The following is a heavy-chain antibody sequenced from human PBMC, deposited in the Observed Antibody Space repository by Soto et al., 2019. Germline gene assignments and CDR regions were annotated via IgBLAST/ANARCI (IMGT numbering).Heavy chain of an antibody. CDR1: GYIFTNYD. D-gene: IGHD6-25*01. CDR3: ARGADGDY. CDR2: ISTYNGNT. V-gene: IGHV1-18*01. Sequence: QVQMVQSGAEVKKPGAPVKVSCRASGYIFTNYDITWVRQAPGQGLEWVGWISTYNGNTNFAQKLQDRVTLTTDTSTSTAYMELSSLRSDDTAVYYCARGADGDYWGQGTLVTVSS. J-gene: IGHJ4*02.